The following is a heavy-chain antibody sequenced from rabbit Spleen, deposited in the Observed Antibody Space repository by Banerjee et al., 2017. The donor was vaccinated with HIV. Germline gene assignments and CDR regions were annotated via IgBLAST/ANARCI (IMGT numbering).Heavy chain of an antibody. CDR1: GMALPKTY. CDR2: IYGAKGST. D-gene: IGHD4-1*01. J-gene: IGHJ3*01. Sequence: QLTETGGGLVRLGGPLTLSSKASGMALPKTYIIWVGRPPGKGLEWIGIIYGAKGSTDYASWVNGRFTISSDNAQSTVDLKMTSLTAADTATYFCARAIVPWLGLTRLDLWGPGTLVTVS. CDR3: ARAIVPWLGLTRLDL. V-gene: IGHV1S7*01.